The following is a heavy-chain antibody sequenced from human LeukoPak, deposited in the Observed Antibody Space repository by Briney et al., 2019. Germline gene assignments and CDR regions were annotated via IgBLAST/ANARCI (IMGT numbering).Heavy chain of an antibody. V-gene: IGHV3-11*01. CDR2: ISNTDDTI. D-gene: IGHD3-10*01. J-gene: IGHJ4*02. CDR3: ARASPGTPQY. Sequence: GGSLRLSCAASGFTFRDYYMTWIRQAPGKGLEWVAYISNTDDTIYYGDSVKGRFTISRDNAKGLLYLQMNSLGVEDTAVYYCARASPGTPQYWGQGTLVTVSS. CDR1: GFTFRDYY.